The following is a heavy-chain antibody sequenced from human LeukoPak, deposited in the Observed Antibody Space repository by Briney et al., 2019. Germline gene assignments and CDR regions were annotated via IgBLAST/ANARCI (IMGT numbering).Heavy chain of an antibody. V-gene: IGHV4-34*01. CDR3: ARGMYYYGSGSYYY. Sequence: PLETLSLTCAVYGGSFSGYYWSWIRQPPGKGLEWIGEINHSGSTNYNPSLKSRVTISVDTSKNQFSLKLSSVTAADTAVYYCARGMYYYGSGSYYYWGQGTLVTVSS. CDR2: INHSGST. D-gene: IGHD3-10*01. CDR1: GGSFSGYY. J-gene: IGHJ4*02.